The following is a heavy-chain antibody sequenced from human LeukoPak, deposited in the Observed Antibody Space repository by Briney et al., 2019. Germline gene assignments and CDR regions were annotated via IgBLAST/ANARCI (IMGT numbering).Heavy chain of an antibody. CDR3: ASLSGLRFKAEYFQH. CDR1: GFTFSSYS. D-gene: IGHD5-12*01. Sequence: GGSLRLSCAASGFTFSSYSMNWVRQAPGKGLEWVSSISSSSSYIYYADSVKGRFTISRDSAENSLYLQMSSLRAEDTAAYYCASLSGLRFKAEYFQHWGQGTLVTVSS. J-gene: IGHJ1*01. V-gene: IGHV3-21*01. CDR2: ISSSSSYI.